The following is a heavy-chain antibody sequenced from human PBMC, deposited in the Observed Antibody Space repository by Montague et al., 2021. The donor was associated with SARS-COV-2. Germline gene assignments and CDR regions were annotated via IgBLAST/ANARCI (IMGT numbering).Heavy chain of an antibody. CDR1: GGSISSYY. D-gene: IGHD4-17*01. Sequence: SETLSLTCTVSGGSISSYYWSWIRQPPGKGLEWIGEINHSGSTNXNPSLKSRVTISVDTSKNQFSLKLSSVTAADTAVYYCARGRTVTTFYYYYYGMNVWGQGTTVTVSS. J-gene: IGHJ6*02. CDR3: ARGRTVTTFYYYYYGMNV. CDR2: INHSGST. V-gene: IGHV4-34*01.